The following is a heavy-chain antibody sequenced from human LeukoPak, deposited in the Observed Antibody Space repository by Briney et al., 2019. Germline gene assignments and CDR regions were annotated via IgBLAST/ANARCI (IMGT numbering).Heavy chain of an antibody. CDR1: GFTFSNYA. CDR2: ISAGSSTT. V-gene: IGHV3-23*01. J-gene: IGHJ5*02. CDR3: ASRSIAAAGGIDP. Sequence: GGSLRLSCAASGFTFSNYAMSWVRQAPGEGLEWVSVISAGSSTTYYADSVKGRFTISRDNSKNTLYLQMNSLRAEDTAVYYCASRSIAAAGGIDPWGQGTLVTVSS. D-gene: IGHD6-13*01.